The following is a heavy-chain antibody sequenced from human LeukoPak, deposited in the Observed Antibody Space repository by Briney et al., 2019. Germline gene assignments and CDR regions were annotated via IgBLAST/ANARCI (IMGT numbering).Heavy chain of an antibody. CDR3: ARHPPYDSSGHHPLDAFDI. J-gene: IGHJ3*02. V-gene: IGHV4-34*01. D-gene: IGHD3-22*01. CDR1: GGSFSGYY. CDR2: INHSGST. Sequence: PSETLSLTCAVYGGSFSGYYWSWIRQPPGKGLEWIGEINHSGSTNYNPSLKSRVTISVDTSKNQFSLKLSSVTAADTAVYYCARHPPYDSSGHHPLDAFDIWGQGTMVTVSS.